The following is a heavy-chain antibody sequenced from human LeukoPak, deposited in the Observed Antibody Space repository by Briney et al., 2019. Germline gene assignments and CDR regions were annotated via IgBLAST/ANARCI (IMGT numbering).Heavy chain of an antibody. CDR1: GGSISSYY. V-gene: IGHV4-59*01. Sequence: PSETLSLTCTVSGGSISSYYWSWVRQSPEKGREWIGDIHYSGSTNYNPCLTSGGTISVDRPKNHFSLKLSPVTAADTAVYYCARVLGSSGFYYFDSWGQGTLVTASS. CDR3: ARVLGSSGFYYFDS. CDR2: IHYSGST. J-gene: IGHJ4*02. D-gene: IGHD3-22*01.